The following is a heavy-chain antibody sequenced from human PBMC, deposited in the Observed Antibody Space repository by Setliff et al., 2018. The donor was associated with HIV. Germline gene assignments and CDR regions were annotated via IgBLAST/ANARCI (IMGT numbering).Heavy chain of an antibody. CDR1: GYTFTSYG. CDR2: INSFNAIT. V-gene: IGHV1-18*01. J-gene: IGHJ5*02. D-gene: IGHD3-9*01. CDR3: ARDLRGYNNWFDP. Sequence: ASVKVSCKASGYTFTSYGISWVRQAPGQGLEWMGWINSFNAITNYAQKFQGRVTMTTETSTSTAYMELGSLRSDDTAVYYCARDLRGYNNWFDPWGQGTLVTVSS.